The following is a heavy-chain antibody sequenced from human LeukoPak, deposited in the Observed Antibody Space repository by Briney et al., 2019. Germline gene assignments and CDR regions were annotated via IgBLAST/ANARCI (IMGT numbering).Heavy chain of an antibody. D-gene: IGHD3-10*02. CDR2: ISSSGSTI. J-gene: IGHJ6*04. Sequence: PGGSLRLSCAASGFTFSSYSMNWVRQAPGKGLEWVSYISSSGSTIYYADSVKGRFTISSGNAKNSLYLQMNSLRAEDTAVYYCAELGITMIGGVWGKGTTVTISS. V-gene: IGHV3-48*04. CDR3: AELGITMIGGV. CDR1: GFTFSSYS.